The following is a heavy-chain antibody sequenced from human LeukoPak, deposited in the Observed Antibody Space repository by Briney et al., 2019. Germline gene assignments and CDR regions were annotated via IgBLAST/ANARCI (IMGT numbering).Heavy chain of an antibody. Sequence: GGSLRLSCAASGFTFSSYAMSWVRQAPGKGLEWVSAISGSGGSTYYADSVKGRFAISRDNAKNSLYLQMNSLRAEDTAVYYCARDALGGDDFWSGYYGAFDIWGQGTMVTVSS. D-gene: IGHD3-3*01. CDR2: ISGSGGST. J-gene: IGHJ3*02. V-gene: IGHV3-23*01. CDR1: GFTFSSYA. CDR3: ARDALGGDDFWSGYYGAFDI.